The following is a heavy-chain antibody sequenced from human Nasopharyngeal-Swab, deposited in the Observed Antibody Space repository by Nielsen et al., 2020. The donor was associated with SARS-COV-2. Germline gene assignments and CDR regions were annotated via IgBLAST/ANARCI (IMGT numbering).Heavy chain of an antibody. J-gene: IGHJ4*02. V-gene: IGHV1-46*01. CDR3: ARDLWAVGATSN. Sequence: ASAQVSCKASGYTFTSYYMHWVRQAPGQGLEWMGIINPSGGSTSYAQKFQGRVTMTRDTSTSTVYMELSSLRSEDTAVYYCARDLWAVGATSNWGQGTLVTVSS. CDR1: GYTFTSYY. CDR2: INPSGGST. D-gene: IGHD1-26*01.